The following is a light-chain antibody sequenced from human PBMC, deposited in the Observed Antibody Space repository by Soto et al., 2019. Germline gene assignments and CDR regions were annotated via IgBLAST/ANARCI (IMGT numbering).Light chain of an antibody. CDR2: DVS. J-gene: IGKJ1*01. CDR1: ENIDNY. CDR3: QHYNSYSEA. V-gene: IGKV1-5*01. Sequence: DIQMTQSPSSLSASLGDRFTITCRASENIDNYLNWYQHKPGKAPKLLIFDVSSLESGVPSRFSGSGSGTEFTLTISSLQPDDFATYYCQHYNSYSEAFGQGTKVDIK.